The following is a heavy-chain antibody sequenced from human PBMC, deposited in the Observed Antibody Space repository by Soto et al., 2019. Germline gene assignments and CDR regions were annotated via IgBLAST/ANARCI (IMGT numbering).Heavy chain of an antibody. CDR3: ARHVKDYDFWSGLDYGMDV. CDR2: IYYSGST. D-gene: IGHD3-3*01. CDR1: GGSISSSSYY. J-gene: IGHJ6*02. Sequence: QLQLQESGPGLVKPSETLSLTCTVSGGSISSSSYYWGWIRQPPGKGLEGIGSIYYSGSTYYNPSLKSRVTISVDTSKNQFSLKLSSVTAADTAVYYCARHVKDYDFWSGLDYGMDVWGQGTTVTVSS. V-gene: IGHV4-39*01.